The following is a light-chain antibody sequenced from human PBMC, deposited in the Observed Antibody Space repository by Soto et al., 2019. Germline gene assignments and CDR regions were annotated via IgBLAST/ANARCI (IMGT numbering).Light chain of an antibody. CDR3: QQYASSPRT. J-gene: IGKJ4*01. CDR2: GAS. Sequence: EIVLTQSPGTLSVSPGERVTLTCRASQSVGRNYLAWYQQKPGQAPRLLIYGASSRATGIPDRFSGSGSGTDFTLTISRLEPEDFAVYYCQQYASSPRTFGGGTKVETK. V-gene: IGKV3-20*01. CDR1: QSVGRNY.